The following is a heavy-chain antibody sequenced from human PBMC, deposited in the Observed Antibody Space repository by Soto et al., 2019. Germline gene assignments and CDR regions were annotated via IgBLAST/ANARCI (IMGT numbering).Heavy chain of an antibody. J-gene: IGHJ6*02. V-gene: IGHV3-23*01. CDR3: AKEIYGYYYYRMHV. CDR1: GIAFSKYA. CDR2: ISGSGGST. Sequence: GGTLRLSCAASGIAFSKYAMSWVRQAPGKGLEWVSAISGSGGSTYYADSMKGRFTISRDNSKNTLYLQMNSLRAEDTAVYYCAKEIYGYYYYRMHVWGQGTTVTVSS. D-gene: IGHD4-17*01.